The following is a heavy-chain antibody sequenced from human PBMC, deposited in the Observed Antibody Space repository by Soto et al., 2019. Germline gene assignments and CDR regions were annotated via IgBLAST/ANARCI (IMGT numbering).Heavy chain of an antibody. V-gene: IGHV3-48*02. D-gene: IGHD5-18*01. CDR2: ISPRSETT. J-gene: IGHJ4*02. Sequence: LRLSFAASGFTFSFRGMTWVRQAPGKGLEWVSYISPRSETTYYADSVKGRFTISRDSARNSLYLQMNSLRDEDTAVYYCARVDGPTMVTHYLDFWGQGTLVTVSS. CDR3: ARVDGPTMVTHYLDF. CDR1: GFTFSFRG.